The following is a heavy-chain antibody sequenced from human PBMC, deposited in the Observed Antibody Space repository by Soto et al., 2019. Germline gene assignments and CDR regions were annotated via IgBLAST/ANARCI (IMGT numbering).Heavy chain of an antibody. CDR1: GFTFSSYS. D-gene: IGHD2-21*02. J-gene: IGHJ4*02. CDR2: ISSSSSYI. V-gene: IGHV3-21*01. Sequence: EVQLVESGGGLVKPGGSLRLSCAASGFTFSSYSMNWVRQAPGKGLEWVSSISSSSSYIYYADSVKGRFTISRDNAKNSLYLKMNSLRAEDTAVYYCARDSVYCGGACYYRGGYFDYWGQGTLVTVSS. CDR3: ARDSVYCGGACYYRGGYFDY.